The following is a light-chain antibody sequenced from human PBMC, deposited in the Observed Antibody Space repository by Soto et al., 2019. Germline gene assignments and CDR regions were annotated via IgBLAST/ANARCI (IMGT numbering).Light chain of an antibody. J-gene: IGKJ5*01. CDR2: DST. Sequence: VLTQSPATLSLSPGERATLXXRASQSIHTSLAWYQQKSGKPPRLLXYDSTLRANGVPDRFGGSGSGTEFTLTINSLEPEDFAVYYCQQRNVWPPITFGQGTRLEIK. CDR1: QSIHTS. V-gene: IGKV3-11*01. CDR3: QQRNVWPPIT.